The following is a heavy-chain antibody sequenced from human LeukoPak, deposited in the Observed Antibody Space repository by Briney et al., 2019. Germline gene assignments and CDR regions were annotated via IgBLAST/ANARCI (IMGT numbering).Heavy chain of an antibody. V-gene: IGHV3-30*02. CDR1: GFTFSSYG. D-gene: IGHD6-6*01. J-gene: IGHJ4*02. CDR3: AKDYPMSIAARHPFDY. Sequence: GGSLRLSCAASGFTFSSYGMHWVRQAPGKGLEWVAFIRYDGSNKYYADSVKGRFTISRDNSKNTLYLQMNSLRAEDTAVYYCAKDYPMSIAARHPFDYWGQGTLVTASS. CDR2: IRYDGSNK.